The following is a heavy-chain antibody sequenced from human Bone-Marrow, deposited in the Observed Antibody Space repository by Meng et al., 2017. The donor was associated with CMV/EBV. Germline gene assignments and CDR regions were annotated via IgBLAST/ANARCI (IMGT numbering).Heavy chain of an antibody. V-gene: IGHV3-30*02. CDR2: IRYDGSNK. D-gene: IGHD2-2*01. Sequence: GGSLRLSCAASGFTFSSYGMHWVRQAPGKGLEWVAFIRYDGSNKYYADSVKGRFTISRDNSKNTLYLQMNSLRAEDTAVYYCAKYPRYCSSTSCYDYYFDYWGQGTRVTVYS. J-gene: IGHJ4*02. CDR3: AKYPRYCSSTSCYDYYFDY. CDR1: GFTFSSYG.